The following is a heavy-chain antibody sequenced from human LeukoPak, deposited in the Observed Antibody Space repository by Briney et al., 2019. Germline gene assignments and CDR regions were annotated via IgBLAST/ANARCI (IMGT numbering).Heavy chain of an antibody. Sequence: PGGSLRLSCAASGFTFSSYWMHWVRQAPGKGLVWVSRINSDGSSTSYADSVKGRFSISRDNAKNTLYLQMNSLRAEDSAVYYCARGDGYTGKSNWFDPWGQGTLVIVSS. D-gene: IGHD5-24*01. V-gene: IGHV3-74*01. CDR1: GFTFSSYW. CDR3: ARGDGYTGKSNWFDP. J-gene: IGHJ5*02. CDR2: INSDGSST.